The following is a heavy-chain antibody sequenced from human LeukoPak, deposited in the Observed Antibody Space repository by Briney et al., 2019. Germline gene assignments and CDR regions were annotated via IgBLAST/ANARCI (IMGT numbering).Heavy chain of an antibody. Sequence: PGGSLRLSCAASGFTSISYWMSWVRQAPGKGLERVANIKQDGSEKYYVDSVKGRFTISRDNAKNSLYLQMNSLRAEDTAVYYCARSLQLWFFGHEYFQHWGQGTLVTVSS. CDR3: ARSLQLWFFGHEYFQH. CDR1: GFTSISYW. V-gene: IGHV3-7*05. CDR2: IKQDGSEK. J-gene: IGHJ1*01. D-gene: IGHD5-18*01.